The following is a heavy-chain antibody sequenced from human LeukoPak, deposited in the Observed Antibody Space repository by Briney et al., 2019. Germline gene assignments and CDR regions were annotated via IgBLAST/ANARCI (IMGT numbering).Heavy chain of an antibody. D-gene: IGHD6-13*01. CDR1: GFTFSSYA. CDR3: ARIASSTWKNFDY. J-gene: IGHJ4*02. V-gene: IGHV3-23*01. Sequence: GGSLRLSCAASGFTFSSYAMSWVRQAPGKRLEYVSSITDGGAGTYYADSVKGRFTISRDNSKNTLYLQMNSVGAEDTAVYYCARIASSTWKNFDYWGQGTLVTVSS. CDR2: ITDGGAGT.